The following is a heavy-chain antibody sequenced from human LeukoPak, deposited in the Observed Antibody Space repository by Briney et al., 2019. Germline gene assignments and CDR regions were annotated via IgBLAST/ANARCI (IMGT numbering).Heavy chain of an antibody. Sequence: GGSLRLSCAASGFTFSSYSINWVRQAPGKGLEWVSYISTSSSTIYYADSVKGRFTVSRDNAKNSLYLQMNSLRVEDTAVYYCARDYSPPHYFDTTGYFDDWGQGTLVTVSS. V-gene: IGHV3-48*04. CDR3: ARDYSPPHYFDTTGYFDD. D-gene: IGHD3-22*01. J-gene: IGHJ4*02. CDR1: GFTFSSYS. CDR2: ISTSSSTI.